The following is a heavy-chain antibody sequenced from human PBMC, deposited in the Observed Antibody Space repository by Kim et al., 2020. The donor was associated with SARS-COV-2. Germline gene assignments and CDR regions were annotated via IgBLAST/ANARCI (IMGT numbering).Heavy chain of an antibody. J-gene: IGHJ4*02. Sequence: GGSLRLSCAASGFTFSSYAMHWVRQAPGKGLEWVAVISYDGSNKYYADSVKGRFTISRDNSKNTLYLQMNSLRAEDTAVYYCARDDDSSGYAPGYWGQGTLVTVSS. V-gene: IGHV3-30*04. D-gene: IGHD3-22*01. CDR1: GFTFSSYA. CDR3: ARDDDSSGYAPGY. CDR2: ISYDGSNK.